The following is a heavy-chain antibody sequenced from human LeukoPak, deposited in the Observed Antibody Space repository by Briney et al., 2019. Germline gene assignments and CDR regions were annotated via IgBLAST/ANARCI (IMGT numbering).Heavy chain of an antibody. Sequence: GGSLRLSCAASGFTFSSYWMSWVRQAPGKGLEWVANIKQDGSEKYYVDSVKGRFTISRDNAKNMVYLQMNSLRAEDTAVYYCARDPFYGDADFDSWGQGTLVTVSS. D-gene: IGHD4-17*01. V-gene: IGHV3-7*01. CDR3: ARDPFYGDADFDS. CDR1: GFTFSSYW. J-gene: IGHJ4*02. CDR2: IKQDGSEK.